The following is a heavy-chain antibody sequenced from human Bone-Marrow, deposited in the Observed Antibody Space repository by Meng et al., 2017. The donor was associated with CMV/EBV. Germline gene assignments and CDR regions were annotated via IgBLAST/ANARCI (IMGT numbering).Heavy chain of an antibody. V-gene: IGHV1-46*01. CDR1: GDTFSKYV. Sequence: ASVKVSCKASGDTFSKYVTSWVRQAPGQGLEWMGIINPSGGSTSYAQKFQGRVTMTRDTSTSTVYMELSSLRSEDTAVYYCARAGGHWGQGTLVTVSS. CDR3: ARAGGH. D-gene: IGHD3-16*01. CDR2: INPSGGST. J-gene: IGHJ4*02.